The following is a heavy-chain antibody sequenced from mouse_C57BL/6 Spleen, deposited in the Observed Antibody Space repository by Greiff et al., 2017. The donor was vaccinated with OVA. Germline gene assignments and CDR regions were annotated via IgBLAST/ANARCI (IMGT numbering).Heavy chain of an antibody. J-gene: IGHJ1*03. D-gene: IGHD1-1*01. V-gene: IGHV5-12*01. Sequence: EVQLVESGGGLVQPGGSLKLSCAASGFTFSDYYMYWVRQTPEKRLEWVAYISNGGGSTYYPDTVKGRFTISRDNAKNTLYLQMSRLKSEDTAMYYCARPYYGEGYFDVWGTGTTVTVSS. CDR2: ISNGGGST. CDR1: GFTFSDYY. CDR3: ARPYYGEGYFDV.